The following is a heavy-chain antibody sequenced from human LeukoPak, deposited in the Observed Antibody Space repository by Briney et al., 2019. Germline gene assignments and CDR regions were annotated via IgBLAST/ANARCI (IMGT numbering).Heavy chain of an antibody. CDR2: ISSSSSYI. CDR1: GFTFSSYS. J-gene: IGHJ4*02. D-gene: IGHD3-22*01. V-gene: IGHV3-21*01. Sequence: GGSLRLSCAASGFTFSSYSMTWVRQAPGKGLEWVSSISSSSSYIYYADSVKGRFTISRDNAKNSLYLQMNSLRAEDTAVYYCARGMIVVVPPDYWGQGTLVTVSS. CDR3: ARGMIVVVPPDY.